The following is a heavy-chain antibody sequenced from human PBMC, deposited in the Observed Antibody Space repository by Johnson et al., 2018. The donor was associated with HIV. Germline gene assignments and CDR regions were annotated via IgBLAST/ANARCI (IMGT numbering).Heavy chain of an antibody. V-gene: IGHV3-23*04. D-gene: IGHD5-24*01. CDR3: TSIPPPKLDGALDI. CDR1: GFTFSSYA. Sequence: EVQLVESGGGLVQPGGSLRLSCAASGFTFSSYAMHWVRQAPGKGLELVAVISGSGSSTYYADSVKGRFTISRDNSKNTLYLQMNSLRVEDTAEYYCTSIPPPKLDGALDIWGQGTMVTVYS. CDR2: ISGSGSST. J-gene: IGHJ3*02.